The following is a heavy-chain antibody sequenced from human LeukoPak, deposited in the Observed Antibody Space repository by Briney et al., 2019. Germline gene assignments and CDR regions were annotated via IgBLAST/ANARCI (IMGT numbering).Heavy chain of an antibody. J-gene: IGHJ6*02. V-gene: IGHV3-49*04. CDR2: IRSKTFGGTT. CDR3: YLAAPGEYYGMDV. CDR1: GFTFSSYA. Sequence: QTGGSLRLSCAASGFTFSSYAMSWVRQAPGKGLEWVGFIRSKTFGGTTEYAASVKGRFTISRDDSKSIAYLQMNSLKTEDTAVYYCYLAAPGEYYGMDVWGQGTTVTVSS. D-gene: IGHD2-15*01.